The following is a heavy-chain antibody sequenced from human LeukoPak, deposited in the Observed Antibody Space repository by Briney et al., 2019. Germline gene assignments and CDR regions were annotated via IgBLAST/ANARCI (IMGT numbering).Heavy chain of an antibody. CDR1: EFIVSSNY. V-gene: IGHV3-53*01. CDR3: ARRGSNREDCSSTDCYGYGMDV. Sequence: PGGSLRLSCAVSEFIVSSNYMSWVRQAPGKGLESVSVISGGGTTYYADSVKGRFTMSRDNSKNTLYLHMNSLRADDTAVYFCARRGSNREDCSSTDCYGYGMDVWGQGTTVTVSS. J-gene: IGHJ6*02. CDR2: ISGGGTT. D-gene: IGHD2-2*01.